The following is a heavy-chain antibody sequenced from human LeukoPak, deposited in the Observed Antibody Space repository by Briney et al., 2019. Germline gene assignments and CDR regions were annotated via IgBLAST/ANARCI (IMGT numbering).Heavy chain of an antibody. CDR1: GFTFSSYG. J-gene: IGHJ4*02. Sequence: QPGRSLRLPCAASGFTFSSYGMHWVRQAPGKGLEWVAVISYDGSNKYYADSVKGRFTISRDNSKNTLYLQMNSLRAEDTAVYYCAKDRTRSFDYWGQGTLVTVSS. V-gene: IGHV3-30*18. CDR2: ISYDGSNK. CDR3: AKDRTRSFDY. D-gene: IGHD1-7*01.